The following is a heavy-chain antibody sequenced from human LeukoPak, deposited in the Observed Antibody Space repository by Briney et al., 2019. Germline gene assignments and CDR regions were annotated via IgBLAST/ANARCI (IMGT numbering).Heavy chain of an antibody. J-gene: IGHJ5*02. Sequence: SETLSLTCTVSGGSISSSDDYWGWIRQLPGKGLEWIGSIYYSGSTYYNPSLKSRVTISVDTSKNQFSLKLTSVTAADTAVYYCVGDSSSWTSWFDPWGQGTLVTVSS. D-gene: IGHD6-13*01. CDR2: IYYSGST. CDR1: GGSISSSDDY. CDR3: VGDSSSWTSWFDP. V-gene: IGHV4-39*07.